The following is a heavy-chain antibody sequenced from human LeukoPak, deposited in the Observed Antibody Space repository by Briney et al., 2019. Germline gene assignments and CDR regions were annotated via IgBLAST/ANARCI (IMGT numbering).Heavy chain of an antibody. V-gene: IGHV1-24*01. Sequence: ASLKVSCKVSGHTLTELSMHWVRQAPGKGLEWMGGFDPEDGETNYAQKFQGRVTMTDDTSTDTAYMELSSLRYEDTAMYYCGNMSFGVEVRREYFYYGMDVWGQGTTVSVSS. CDR1: GHTLTELS. CDR3: GNMSFGVEVRREYFYYGMDV. J-gene: IGHJ6*02. CDR2: FDPEDGET. D-gene: IGHD3-3*01.